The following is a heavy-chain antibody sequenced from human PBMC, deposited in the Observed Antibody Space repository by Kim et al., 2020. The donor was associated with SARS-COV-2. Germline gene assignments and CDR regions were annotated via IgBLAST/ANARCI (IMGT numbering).Heavy chain of an antibody. CDR2: ISGSGGST. V-gene: IGHV3-23*01. J-gene: IGHJ3*02. Sequence: LSLTCAASGFTFSSYAMSWVRQAPGKGLEWVSAISGSGGSTYYADSVKGRFTISRDNSKNTLYLQMNSLRAEDTAVYYCARSQYSGSYHDAFDIWGQGTMVTVSS. D-gene: IGHD1-26*01. CDR3: ARSQYSGSYHDAFDI. CDR1: GFTFSSYA.